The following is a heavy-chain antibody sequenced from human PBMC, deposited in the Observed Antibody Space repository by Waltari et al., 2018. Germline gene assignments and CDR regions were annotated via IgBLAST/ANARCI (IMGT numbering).Heavy chain of an antibody. V-gene: IGHV3-53*01. J-gene: IGHJ4*02. CDR3: ARWQQWPVRAFDY. CDR1: GFIVRSNY. CDR2: IYSGGST. D-gene: IGHD6-19*01. Sequence: EVQLVESGGGLIQPGGSLRLSCAASGFIVRSNYRRWVRQAPGRGLGWVSLIYSGGSTYYADSVKGRFTISRDNSKNTLYLQMDSLSVEDTAVYYCARWQQWPVRAFDYWGQGTLVTVSS.